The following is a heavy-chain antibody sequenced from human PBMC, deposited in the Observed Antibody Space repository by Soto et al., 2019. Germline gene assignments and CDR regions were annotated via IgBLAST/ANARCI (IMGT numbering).Heavy chain of an antibody. D-gene: IGHD3-16*01. Sequence: QVELVESGGGVVRPGKSLTVSCTGSGFVFGGFGMHWVRQTPGKGLEWLGMASYDGTYKYFADSVKGRFTISRDNGMNPVYLQMDNLSLEDKALYYCSRGGDGLDYWGRGTLVTVSS. CDR2: ASYDGTYK. CDR1: GFVFGGFG. CDR3: SRGGDGLDY. J-gene: IGHJ4*02. V-gene: IGHV3-30*03.